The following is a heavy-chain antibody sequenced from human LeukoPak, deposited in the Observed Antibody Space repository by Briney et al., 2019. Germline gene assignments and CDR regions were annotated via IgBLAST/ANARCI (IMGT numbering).Heavy chain of an antibody. CDR1: GGTFSSYA. Sequence: SVKVSCKASGGTFSSYAISWVRQAPGQGLEWMEGIIPIFGTANYAQKFQGRVTITTDESTSTAYMELSSLRSEDTAVYYCATSPPYCSSTSCYGGWFDPWGQGTLVTVSS. CDR2: IIPIFGTA. D-gene: IGHD2-2*01. J-gene: IGHJ5*02. V-gene: IGHV1-69*05. CDR3: ATSPPYCSSTSCYGGWFDP.